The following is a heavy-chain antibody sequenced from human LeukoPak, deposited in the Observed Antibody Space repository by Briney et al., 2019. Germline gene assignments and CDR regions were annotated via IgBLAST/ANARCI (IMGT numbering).Heavy chain of an antibody. D-gene: IGHD6-13*01. CDR3: ARDRGSSSWYLDY. J-gene: IGHJ4*02. Sequence: ASVKVSCKASGYTFTGYYMHWVRQAPGQRLEWMGWINAGNGNTKYSQEFQGRVTTTRDTSASTVYMELSSLRSEDMAVYYCARDRGSSSWYLDYWGQGTLVTVSS. CDR1: GYTFTGYY. CDR2: INAGNGNT. V-gene: IGHV1-3*03.